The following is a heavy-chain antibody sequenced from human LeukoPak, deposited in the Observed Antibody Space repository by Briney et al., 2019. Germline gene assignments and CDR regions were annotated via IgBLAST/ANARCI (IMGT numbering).Heavy chain of an antibody. Sequence: SVKVSCKASGGTFSSYAISWVRQAPGQGLEWMGRIIPIFGIANYAQKFQGRVTITADKSTSTAYMELSSLRPEDTAVYYCARVSTQAPKDITIFGVVTYTHLDYGMDVWGQGTTVTVSS. J-gene: IGHJ6*02. CDR1: GGTFSSYA. CDR2: IIPIFGIA. D-gene: IGHD3-3*01. CDR3: ARVSTQAPKDITIFGVVTYTHLDYGMDV. V-gene: IGHV1-69*04.